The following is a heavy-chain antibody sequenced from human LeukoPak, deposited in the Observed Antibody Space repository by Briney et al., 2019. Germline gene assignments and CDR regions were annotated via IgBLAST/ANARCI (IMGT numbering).Heavy chain of an antibody. CDR3: AKATELGSFVY. V-gene: IGHV3-30*18. J-gene: IGHJ4*02. CDR2: ISYDGSNK. Sequence: GGSLRLSCAASGFTFNNYWMTWVRQAPGKGLEWVAVISYDGSNKYYADSVKGRFTISRDNSKNTLYLQMNSLRAEDTAVYYCAKATELGSFVYWGQGTLVTVSS. CDR1: GFTFNNYW. D-gene: IGHD7-27*01.